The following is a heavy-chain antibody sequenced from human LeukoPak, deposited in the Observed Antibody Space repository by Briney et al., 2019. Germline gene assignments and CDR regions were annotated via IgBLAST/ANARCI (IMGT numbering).Heavy chain of an antibody. Sequence: GGSLRLSCAASGFTVSSNYMSWVGQAPGKGLEWVSVIYSGGSTYYADSVKGRFTISRDNSKNTLYLQMNSLRAEDTAVYYCARDLFGSYNPSYGMDVWGQGTTVTVSS. CDR1: GFTVSSNY. CDR3: ARDLFGSYNPSYGMDV. J-gene: IGHJ6*02. V-gene: IGHV3-66*01. CDR2: IYSGGST. D-gene: IGHD3-3*01.